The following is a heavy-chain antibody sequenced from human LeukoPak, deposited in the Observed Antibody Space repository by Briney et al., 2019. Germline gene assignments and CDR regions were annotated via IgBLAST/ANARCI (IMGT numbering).Heavy chain of an antibody. CDR1: GGFISPYF. V-gene: IGHV4-59*01. CDR3: ARDDYRGVTNFDP. D-gene: IGHD3-10*01. CDR2: ISYSGST. J-gene: IGHJ5*02. Sequence: PSETLSLTCTVSGGFISPYFWSWMRQTPGKGLEWIGYISYSGSTNYNPALKSRVTISVDTSKNQFSLQLTSVTAADTAVYYCARDDYRGVTNFDPWGQGTLVTVST.